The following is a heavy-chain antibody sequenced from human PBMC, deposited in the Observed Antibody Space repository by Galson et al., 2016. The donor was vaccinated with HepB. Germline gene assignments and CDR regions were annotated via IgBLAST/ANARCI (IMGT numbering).Heavy chain of an antibody. CDR1: GVSISSYDW. J-gene: IGHJ5*02. CDR2: IDHGGKT. V-gene: IGHV4-4*02. D-gene: IGHD1-26*01. Sequence: SETLSLTCAVSGVSISSYDWWNWIRQPPGKGLEWIGEIDHGGKTNYNPSLKSRVTILADTSKNQFSLKLNSVTAADTAVYYCARRRYTGSSLTWGQGTLVNVSS. CDR3: ARRRYTGSSLT.